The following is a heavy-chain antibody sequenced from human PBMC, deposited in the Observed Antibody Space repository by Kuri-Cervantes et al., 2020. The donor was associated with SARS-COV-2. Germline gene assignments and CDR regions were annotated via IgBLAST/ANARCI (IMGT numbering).Heavy chain of an antibody. CDR1: GYTFTGYY. V-gene: IGHV1-2*02. Sequence: GGSLRLSCKASGYTFTGYYMHWVRQAPGQGLEWMGWINPNSGGTNYAQKFQGRVTMTRDTSISTAYMELSRLRSEDTAVYYCATDLRHYDFWSGYYPLGYFQHWGQGTLVTVSS. J-gene: IGHJ1*01. CDR2: INPNSGGT. CDR3: ATDLRHYDFWSGYYPLGYFQH. D-gene: IGHD3-3*01.